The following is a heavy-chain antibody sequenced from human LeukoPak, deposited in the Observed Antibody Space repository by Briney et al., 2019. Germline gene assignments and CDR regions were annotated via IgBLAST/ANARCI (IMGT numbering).Heavy chain of an antibody. CDR3: ARGGRITMIVVMGNWFDP. Sequence: ASVKVSCKASGYSFTGYHIHWVRQGPGQGLEWMGWINPNSGGTNYAQKFQGRVTMTRDTSISTAYMELSRLRSDDTAVYYCARGGRITMIVVMGNWFDPWGQGTLVTVSS. CDR1: GYSFTGYH. CDR2: INPNSGGT. J-gene: IGHJ5*02. D-gene: IGHD3-22*01. V-gene: IGHV1-2*02.